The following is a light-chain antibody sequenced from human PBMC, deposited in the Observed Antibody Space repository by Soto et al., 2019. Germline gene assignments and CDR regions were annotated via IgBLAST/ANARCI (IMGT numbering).Light chain of an antibody. Sequence: EMVLTQSPGTLSLSPGERATLSCRASQSVSSSYLAWYQQKPGQAPRLLIYGASSRATGNPDRFSGSGSGTDFTLTISRREHEDFAVYYCQQYGSSPFTFGPGTKVDIK. J-gene: IGKJ3*01. CDR3: QQYGSSPFT. CDR1: QSVSSSY. CDR2: GAS. V-gene: IGKV3-20*01.